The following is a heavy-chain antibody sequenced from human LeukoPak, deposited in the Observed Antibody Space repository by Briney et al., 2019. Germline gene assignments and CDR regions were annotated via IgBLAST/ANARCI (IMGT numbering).Heavy chain of an antibody. CDR1: GGSISSYY. V-gene: IGHV4-59*08. Sequence: PSETLSLTCTVSGGSISSYYWSWIRQAPGKGLEWIGYIYYSGSTNYNPSLKSRVTISVDTSKNQFSLKLRSVTAADTAVYYCAKGIGITYYFDYWGQGTLVTVSS. D-gene: IGHD1-20*01. CDR2: IYYSGST. J-gene: IGHJ4*02. CDR3: AKGIGITYYFDY.